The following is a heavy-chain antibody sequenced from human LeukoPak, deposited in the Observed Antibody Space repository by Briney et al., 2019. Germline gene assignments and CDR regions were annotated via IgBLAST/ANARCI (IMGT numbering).Heavy chain of an antibody. V-gene: IGHV4-39*07. CDR2: IYYSGST. Sequence: SETLSLTCTVSGGSISSSSYYWGWIRQPPGKGLEWIGSIYYSGSTYYNPSLKSRVTISVDTSKNQFSLKLSSVTAADTAVYYCARDSSDYYGSSVMWFTNRGANWFDPWGQGTLVTVSS. D-gene: IGHD3-22*01. CDR3: ARDSSDYYGSSVMWFTNRGANWFDP. CDR1: GGSISSSSYY. J-gene: IGHJ5*02.